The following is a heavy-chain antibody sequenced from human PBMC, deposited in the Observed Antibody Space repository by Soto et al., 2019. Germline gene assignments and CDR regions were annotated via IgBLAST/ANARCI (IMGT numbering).Heavy chain of an antibody. J-gene: IGHJ4*02. V-gene: IGHV3-23*01. D-gene: IGHD6-13*01. CDR1: GFTFSNYA. CDR2: IGSSGGST. Sequence: EVQLLESGGGLVQPGGSLRLSCAASGFTFSNYAMSWVRQAPGKGLEWVSGIGSSGGSTYYADSVKGRFTISRDISKKTLYLQMNSLRAEDTAVYYCAIQQQLPHYYFDFWGQGTLVTVSS. CDR3: AIQQQLPHYYFDF.